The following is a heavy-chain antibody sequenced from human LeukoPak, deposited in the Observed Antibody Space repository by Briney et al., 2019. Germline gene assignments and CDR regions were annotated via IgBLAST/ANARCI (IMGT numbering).Heavy chain of an antibody. CDR2: INPNSGGT. CDR1: GGTFSSYA. V-gene: IGHV1-2*02. D-gene: IGHD3-16*01. CDR3: AAYRRRAFDI. J-gene: IGHJ3*02. Sequence: ASVKVSCKASGGTFSSYAISWVRQAPGQGLEWMGWINPNSGGTNYAQKFQGRVTMTRDTSISTAYMELSRLRSDDTAVYYCAAYRRRAFDIWGQGTMVTVSS.